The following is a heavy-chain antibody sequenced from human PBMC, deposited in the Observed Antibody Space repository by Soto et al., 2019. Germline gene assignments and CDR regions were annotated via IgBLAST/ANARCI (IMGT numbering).Heavy chain of an antibody. Sequence: NPSETLSLTCAVSGYSISSGYYWGWIRQPPGKGLEWIGSIYHSGSTYYNPSPKSRVTISVDTSKNQFSLRLTSVTAADTAVYYCARVDSSSGFDYWGQGTLVTVSS. CDR2: IYHSGST. CDR3: ARVDSSSGFDY. V-gene: IGHV4-38-2*01. J-gene: IGHJ4*02. CDR1: GYSISSGYY. D-gene: IGHD6-6*01.